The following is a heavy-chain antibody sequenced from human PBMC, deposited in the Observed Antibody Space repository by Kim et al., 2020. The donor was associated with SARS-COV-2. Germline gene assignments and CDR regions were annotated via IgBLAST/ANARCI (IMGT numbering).Heavy chain of an antibody. CDR2: IVGRGKRG. Sequence: GGSLRLSCAPSGFIFKNYAMSWVRQGPGRGLEWVSTIVGRGKRGDYADSVKGRFTISRYNTKNILYLQLNSLRAEDTGVYFWATASRMGIETAGNSTYFDPWGRGHLITVS. D-gene: IGHD5-18*01. CDR1: GFIFKNYA. J-gene: IGHJ4*02. V-gene: IGHV3-23*01. CDR3: ATASRMGIETAGNSTYFDP.